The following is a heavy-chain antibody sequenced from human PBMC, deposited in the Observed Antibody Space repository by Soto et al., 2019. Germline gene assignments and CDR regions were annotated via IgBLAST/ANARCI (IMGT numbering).Heavy chain of an antibody. V-gene: IGHV3-23*01. D-gene: IGHD2-21*02. CDR1: GFTFSVYA. CDR2: VTANGGST. J-gene: IGHJ6*02. CDR3: ASLGVGDWANYYYYYGMDV. Sequence: GGSLRLSCAVTGFTFSVYAMTWVRQAPRKGLEWVSAVTANGGSTYSADSVKGRFTISRDNSKNTLFLQMNSLRAEDTAVYYCASLGVGDWANYYYYYGMDVWGQGTAVTVSS.